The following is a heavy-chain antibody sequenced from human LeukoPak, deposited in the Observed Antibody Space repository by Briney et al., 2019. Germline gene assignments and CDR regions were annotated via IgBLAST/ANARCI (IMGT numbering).Heavy chain of an antibody. D-gene: IGHD3-10*02. Sequence: PGGSLRLSCTVSGFSFSSYSMSWVRQAPGKGPEWVSAITRSSSFIYYADSVNGRFTISRDNAKKSVFLQMNSLRVEDTAIYYCVSELYFSVESGLWGPGTMVTVSP. CDR2: ITRSSSFI. CDR1: GFSFSSYS. V-gene: IGHV3-21*01. CDR3: VSELYFSVESGL. J-gene: IGHJ3*01.